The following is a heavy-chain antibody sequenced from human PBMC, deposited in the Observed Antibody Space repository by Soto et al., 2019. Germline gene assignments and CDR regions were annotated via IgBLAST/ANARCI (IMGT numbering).Heavy chain of an antibody. J-gene: IGHJ4*02. D-gene: IGHD2-21*01. CDR1: GDSITSNSYF. V-gene: IGHV4-39*07. Sequence: SETLSLTCTVSGDSITSNSYFWAWIRQPPGKGLEWIGSIYYSGSTYYNPSLKSRVTISVDTSKNQFSLKLTSVNAADTAVYYCTRGGDAYKNGHWGQGTLVTV. CDR2: IYYSGST. CDR3: TRGGDAYKNGH.